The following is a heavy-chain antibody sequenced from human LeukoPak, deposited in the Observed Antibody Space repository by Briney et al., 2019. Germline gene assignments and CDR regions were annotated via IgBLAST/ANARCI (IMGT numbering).Heavy chain of an antibody. D-gene: IGHD3-10*01. CDR2: FDPEDGET. CDR3: ATVAPITMVRGPKKKSDYYYYGMDV. CDR1: GYTLTELS. Sequence: ASVKVPCKVSGYTLTELSMHWVRQAPGKGLEWMGGFDPEDGETIYAQKFQGRVTMTEDTSTDTAYMELSSLRSEDTAVYYCATVAPITMVRGPKKKSDYYYYGMDVWGQGTTVTVSS. J-gene: IGHJ6*02. V-gene: IGHV1-24*01.